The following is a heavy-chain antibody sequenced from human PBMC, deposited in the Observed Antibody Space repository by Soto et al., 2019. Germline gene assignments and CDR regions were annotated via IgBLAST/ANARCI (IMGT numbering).Heavy chain of an antibody. J-gene: IGHJ4*02. CDR3: ARSPGGVVTAMYYFDY. CDR2: MNPSTGNT. D-gene: IGHD2-21*02. CDR1: GYTFTSYD. V-gene: IGHV1-8*01. Sequence: ASVKVSCKASGYTFTSYDIIWVRQATGQGLEWMGWMNPSTGNTDNAQKFQGRLTMTRNTSISTAYMELSRLRSDDTAVYYCARSPGGVVTAMYYFDYWGQGTLVTVSS.